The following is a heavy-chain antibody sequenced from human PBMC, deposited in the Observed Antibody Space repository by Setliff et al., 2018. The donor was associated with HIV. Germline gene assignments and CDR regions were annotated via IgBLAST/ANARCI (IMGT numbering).Heavy chain of an antibody. Sequence: ASVKVSCKASGYTFSSYGISWVRQAPGHGLEWMGWISGYNGNTKYVQKLQGRVTMTTDTSTRTVYMELRSLRHDDTAEYFCARVPYRSAWFSGGHDAFDVWGQGTMVTVSS. CDR1: GYTFSSYG. J-gene: IGHJ3*01. CDR2: ISGYNGNT. D-gene: IGHD6-19*01. CDR3: ARVPYRSAWFSGGHDAFDV. V-gene: IGHV1-18*01.